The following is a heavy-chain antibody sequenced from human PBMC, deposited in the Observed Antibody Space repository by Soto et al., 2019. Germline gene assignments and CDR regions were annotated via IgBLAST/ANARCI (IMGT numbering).Heavy chain of an antibody. V-gene: IGHV4-30-4*01. CDR1: GGSISSGDYY. CDR2: IYYSGST. Sequence: QVQLQESGPGLVKPSQTLSLTCTVSGGSISSGDYYWSWIRQPPGKGLEWIGYIYYSGSTYYNPSLKGRLTLSLDTSKNQFSLKLSSVTAADTAVYYCARGLMVYAITVVYYYGMDVWGQGTTVTVSS. D-gene: IGHD2-8*01. J-gene: IGHJ6*02. CDR3: ARGLMVYAITVVYYYGMDV.